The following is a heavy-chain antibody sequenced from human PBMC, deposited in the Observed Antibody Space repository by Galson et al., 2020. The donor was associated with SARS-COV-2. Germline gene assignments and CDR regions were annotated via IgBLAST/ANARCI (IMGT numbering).Heavy chain of an antibody. CDR1: GGSINKYY. D-gene: IGHD6-13*01. Sequence: ASETLSLTCTVSGGSINKYYWSWIRQPPGKGLDWIGYIYYTGSTKYNPSLQGRVTMSVDTSKNQFSLKLSSLTAADTAVYYCARLAVAAAGHRWFDPWGQGTLLTVSS. V-gene: IGHV4-59*08. CDR3: ARLAVAAAGHRWFDP. CDR2: IYYTGST. J-gene: IGHJ5*02.